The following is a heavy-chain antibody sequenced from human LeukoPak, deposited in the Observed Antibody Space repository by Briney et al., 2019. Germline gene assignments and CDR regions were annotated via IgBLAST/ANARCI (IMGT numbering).Heavy chain of an antibody. J-gene: IGHJ4*02. CDR2: IYYSGNL. D-gene: IGHD1-26*01. CDR1: GDSIGSGAFY. Sequence: SETLSLTCDVSGDSIGSGAFYWGWVRQSPERGLEWIGSIYYSGNLYNNPSLKRRVTVSIDTSKNRFSLRLKSVTAADTAVYYCARGLTGGWAAVFDYWGQGTLVTVSS. CDR3: ARGLTGGWAAVFDY. V-gene: IGHV4-39*02.